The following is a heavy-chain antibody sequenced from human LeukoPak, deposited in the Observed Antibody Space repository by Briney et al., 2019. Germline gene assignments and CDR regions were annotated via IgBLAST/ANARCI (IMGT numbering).Heavy chain of an antibody. CDR1: GGTFSSYA. CDR3: ARDEGYDSSDY. V-gene: IGHV1-69*04. J-gene: IGHJ4*02. D-gene: IGHD3-22*01. CDR2: IIPILGIA. Sequence: SVKVSCKASGGTFSSYAISWVRQAPGQGLEWMGRIIPILGIANYAQKFQGRVTITADKSTSTAYMELSSLRSDDTAVYYCARDEGYDSSDYWGQGTLVTVSS.